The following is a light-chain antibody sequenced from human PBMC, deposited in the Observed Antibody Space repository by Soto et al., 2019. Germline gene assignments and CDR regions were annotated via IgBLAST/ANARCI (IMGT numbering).Light chain of an antibody. J-gene: IGKJ1*01. CDR2: GAS. Sequence: EIVMTQSPATLSVSPGERATLSCRASQSVSSNLAWYQQKPGQAPRLLIYGASTRATGIPARFSGSGSGTEFTVTISSLQSEDFAVYYCQQYNNWPPRGTFGQGTKVAIK. CDR3: QQYNNWPPRGT. V-gene: IGKV3-15*01. CDR1: QSVSSN.